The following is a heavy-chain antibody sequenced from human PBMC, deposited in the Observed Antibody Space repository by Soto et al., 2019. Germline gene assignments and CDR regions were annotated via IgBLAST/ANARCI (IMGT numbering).Heavy chain of an antibody. CDR3: VRSGDYRSGSYWYFFDY. J-gene: IGHJ4*02. Sequence: GGSLRLSCAASGFTFSSYAMSWVRPAPGKGLEWVSGMYWKDGNTHYADSVKGRFTISRDNAKNSLFLQLNSLRAEDTALYYCVRSGDYRSGSYWYFFDYWGQGALVTVSS. D-gene: IGHD3-10*01. V-gene: IGHV3-20*04. CDR1: GFTFSSYA. CDR2: MYWKDGNT.